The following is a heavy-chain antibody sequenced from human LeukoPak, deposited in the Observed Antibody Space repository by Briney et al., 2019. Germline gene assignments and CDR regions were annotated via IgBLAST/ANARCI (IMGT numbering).Heavy chain of an antibody. D-gene: IGHD2-21*01. J-gene: IGHJ4*02. Sequence: SQTLSLTCTVSGDSISSSDNYWSWIRQHPGKGLEWLGYIYYSGTASYNPSLKSRLTISIDSSKNQFSLEVNSVTAADTAFYYCARDRDGFDYWGQGTLVTVSS. CDR3: ARDRDGFDY. CDR1: GDSISSSDNY. CDR2: IYYSGTA. V-gene: IGHV4-31*03.